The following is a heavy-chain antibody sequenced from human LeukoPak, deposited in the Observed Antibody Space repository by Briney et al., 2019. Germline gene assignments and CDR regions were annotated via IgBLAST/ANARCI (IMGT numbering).Heavy chain of an antibody. CDR3: AREGPTNRTRRGAFDI. D-gene: IGHD5-12*01. CDR1: TFTFSDYG. Sequence: PGGSLRLSCVGSTFTFSDYGMHWVRQAPGKGLEWVSYISSSSSTIYYADSVKGRFTISRDNAKNSLYLQMNSLRAEDTAVYYCAREGPTNRTRRGAFDIWGQGTMVTVSS. J-gene: IGHJ3*02. V-gene: IGHV3-48*01. CDR2: ISSSSSTI.